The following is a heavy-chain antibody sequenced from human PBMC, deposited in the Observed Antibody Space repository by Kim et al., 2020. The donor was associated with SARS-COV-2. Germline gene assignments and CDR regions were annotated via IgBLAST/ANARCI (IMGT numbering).Heavy chain of an antibody. CDR3: VRGHYGKIVGEY. V-gene: IGHV1-18*01. CDR1: GYTFTDYG. Sequence: ASVKVSCKASGYTFTDYGFSWVRQAPGQGLEWMGWIDSDNGNINYAQILQGRVTTTADTPTSIVYMELMSLRSDDTAMYYCVRGHYGKIVGEYWGQGTLV. CDR2: IDSDNGNI. J-gene: IGHJ4*02. D-gene: IGHD1-26*01.